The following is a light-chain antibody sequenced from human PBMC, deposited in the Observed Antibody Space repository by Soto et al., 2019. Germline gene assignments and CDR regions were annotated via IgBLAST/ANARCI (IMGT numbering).Light chain of an antibody. V-gene: IGKV3-15*01. CDR1: QSVSSN. CDR3: QQYNNWPPWT. CDR2: GAS. J-gene: IGKJ1*01. Sequence: EIVMTQSPATLSVSPGERATLSCRASQSVSSNLAWYQQKPGQAPRHLIYGASTRATGIPARFSGSGSGTELTLTISSLQSEDFAVYYCQQYNNWPPWTFRQGTKVEIK.